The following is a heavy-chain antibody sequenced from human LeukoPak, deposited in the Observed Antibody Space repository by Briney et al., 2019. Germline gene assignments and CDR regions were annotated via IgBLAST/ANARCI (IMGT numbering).Heavy chain of an antibody. CDR3: AHTLSSDCSSTSCLYYFDY. Sequence: SGPTLANPTQTLTLTCTFSGFSLSASGVGVGWIRQPPGKALEWLALIYWNDDKRYSPSLKSRLTITKDTSKNQVVLTMTNMDPVDTATYYCAHTLSSDCSSTSCLYYFDYWGQGTLVTVSS. CDR1: GFSLSASGVG. D-gene: IGHD2-2*01. J-gene: IGHJ4*02. V-gene: IGHV2-5*01. CDR2: IYWNDDK.